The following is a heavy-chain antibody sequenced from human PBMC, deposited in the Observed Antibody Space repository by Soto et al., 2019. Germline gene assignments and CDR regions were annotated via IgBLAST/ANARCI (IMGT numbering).Heavy chain of an antibody. Sequence: SVKVSCKASGGTFSIYAISCVLQSPLQGLEWMGGIIPIFGTANYAQKFQGRVTITADESTSTAYMELSSLRSEDTAVYYCARGQAAAGLFDYWGQGTLVTVSS. CDR3: ARGQAAAGLFDY. CDR1: GGTFSIYA. CDR2: IIPIFGTA. V-gene: IGHV1-69*13. J-gene: IGHJ4*02. D-gene: IGHD6-13*01.